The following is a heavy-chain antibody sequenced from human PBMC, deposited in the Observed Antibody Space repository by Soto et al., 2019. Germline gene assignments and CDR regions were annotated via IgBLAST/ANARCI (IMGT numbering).Heavy chain of an antibody. Sequence: GGSLRLSCAASGFTFSSYWMHWVRQAPGKGLVWVSRINSGIGGRTYYTDSVKGRFTISRDNSKNTLYLQMNSLRDEDTAVYYCAKRWDSGYDSPRSFDYWGQGTLVTVSS. CDR1: GFTFSSYW. CDR2: INSGIGGRT. D-gene: IGHD5-12*01. CDR3: AKRWDSGYDSPRSFDY. V-gene: IGHV3-23*01. J-gene: IGHJ4*02.